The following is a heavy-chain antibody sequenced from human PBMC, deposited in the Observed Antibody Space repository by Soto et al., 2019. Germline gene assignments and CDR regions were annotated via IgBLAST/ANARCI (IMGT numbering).Heavy chain of an antibody. CDR2: TNSGASTT. CDR3: ARGPTGWFGYDY. Sequence: DVQLVESGGGLVQPGGSLRLSCAASGFTFSSSWMHWVRQAPGKGLVWVSRTNSGASTTNYADSVKGRFTISRDNAKNTLYLHMDSLTADDTAVYYCARGPTGWFGYDYWGQGTLVTVSS. CDR1: GFTFSSSW. V-gene: IGHV3-74*01. D-gene: IGHD3-10*01. J-gene: IGHJ4*02.